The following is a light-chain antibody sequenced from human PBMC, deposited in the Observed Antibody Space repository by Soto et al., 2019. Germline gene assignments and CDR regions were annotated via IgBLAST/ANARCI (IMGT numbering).Light chain of an antibody. J-gene: IGKJ1*01. V-gene: IGKV3-15*01. CDR1: QSVSSN. CDR2: GAS. Sequence: EMVMTQSPASLSVSPGERATLSCRASQSVSSNLVWYQHKRGQGPRLLIFGASTRATGVPARFSGSGSGTEFTLTISSLQSEDFAVYYCQHYIEWPRTFGQGTKVEIK. CDR3: QHYIEWPRT.